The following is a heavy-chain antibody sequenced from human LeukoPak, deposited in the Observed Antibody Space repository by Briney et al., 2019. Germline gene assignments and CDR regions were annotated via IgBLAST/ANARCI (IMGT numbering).Heavy chain of an antibody. CDR3: ARVQSGWYFDY. J-gene: IGHJ4*02. CDR1: GFTFSSYA. Sequence: GGSLRLSCAASGFTFSSYAMHWVRQAPGKGLEWVSLISVSGGSTYYADSVKGRFTISRDNSKNTLLLQMNSLRAEDTAVYYCARVQSGWYFDYWGQGTLVTVSS. D-gene: IGHD6-19*01. CDR2: ISVSGGST. V-gene: IGHV3-23*01.